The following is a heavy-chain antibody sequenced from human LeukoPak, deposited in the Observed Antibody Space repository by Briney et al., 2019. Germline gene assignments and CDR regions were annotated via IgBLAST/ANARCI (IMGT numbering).Heavy chain of an antibody. CDR3: ARARASVVPAAIDY. Sequence: SQTLSLTCTVSGGSISSGDYYWSWIRQPPGKGLERIGYIYYSGSTYYNPSLKSRVTISVDTSKNQFSLKLSSVTAADTAVYYCARARASVVPAAIDYWGQGTLVTVSS. D-gene: IGHD2-2*01. V-gene: IGHV4-30-4*01. CDR1: GGSISSGDYY. CDR2: IYYSGST. J-gene: IGHJ4*02.